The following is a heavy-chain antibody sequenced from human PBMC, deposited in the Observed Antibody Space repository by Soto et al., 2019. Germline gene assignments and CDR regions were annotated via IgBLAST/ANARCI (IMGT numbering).Heavy chain of an antibody. J-gene: IGHJ5*02. Sequence: QVQLQESGPGLVKPSQTLSLTCTVSGDSISSGGYYWSWIRQHPGKGLEWIGYIYFSGSTYYNPSLQSRVTISVDTSKNQVSLKLSSVAAADTAVYYCARGSFWSGYLRSNWFDPWGQGTLVTVSS. CDR3: ARGSFWSGYLRSNWFDP. CDR1: GDSISSGGYY. CDR2: IYFSGST. D-gene: IGHD3-3*01. V-gene: IGHV4-31*03.